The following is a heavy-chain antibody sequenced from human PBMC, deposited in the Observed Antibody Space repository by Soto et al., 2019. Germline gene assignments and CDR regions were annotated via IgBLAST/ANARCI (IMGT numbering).Heavy chain of an antibody. V-gene: IGHV3-23*01. CDR2: ISGSGGST. CDR3: ATHLELEVASLDY. CDR1: GFTFSSYA. J-gene: IGHJ4*02. Sequence: EVQLLESGGGLVQPGGSLRLSCAASGFTFSSYAMSWVRQAPGKGLEWVSAISGSGGSTYYADSVKGRFTISRDNSKNTLYLQMNSLRAEDTAVYYCATHLELEVASLDYWGQGTLVTVSS. D-gene: IGHD1-26*01.